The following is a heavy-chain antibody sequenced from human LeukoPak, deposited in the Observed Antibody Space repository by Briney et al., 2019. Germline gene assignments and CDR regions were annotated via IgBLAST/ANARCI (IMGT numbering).Heavy chain of an antibody. D-gene: IGHD2-2*01. J-gene: IGHJ3*02. CDR1: GFTFSNAW. Sequence: GGSLRLSCAASGFTFSNAWMSWVRQAPGKGLEWVGRIKSETDGGTTDYAAPVKGRFTISRDDSKNTLYLQMNSLKTEDTAVYYCTTDPPVPADDAFDIWGQGTMVTVSS. CDR2: IKSETDGGTT. CDR3: TTDPPVPADDAFDI. V-gene: IGHV3-15*01.